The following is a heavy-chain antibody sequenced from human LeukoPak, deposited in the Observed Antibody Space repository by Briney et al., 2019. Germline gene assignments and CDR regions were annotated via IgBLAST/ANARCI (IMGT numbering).Heavy chain of an antibody. Sequence: SVTVSCKASGGTFSSYGISWVRQAPGQGLEWMGGIIPIFGTADYAQKFQGRVTITADESTSTAYMELSSLRSEDTAVYYCARLDEYSSSSRYYGMDVWGQGTTVTVSS. CDR1: GGTFSSYG. D-gene: IGHD6-6*01. J-gene: IGHJ6*02. V-gene: IGHV1-69*13. CDR3: ARLDEYSSSSRYYGMDV. CDR2: IIPIFGTA.